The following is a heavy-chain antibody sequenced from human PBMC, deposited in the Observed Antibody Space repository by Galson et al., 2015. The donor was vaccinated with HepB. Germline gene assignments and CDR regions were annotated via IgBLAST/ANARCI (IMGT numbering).Heavy chain of an antibody. V-gene: IGHV1-3*01. CDR2: INAGNGNT. Sequence: SVKVSCKASGYTFTSYAMHWVRQAPGQRLEWMGWINAGNGNTKYSQKFQGRVTITRDTSASTAYMELSSLRSEDTAVYYCARECDSGSKNKGYNWFDPWGQGTLVTVSS. CDR3: ARECDSGSKNKGYNWFDP. CDR1: GYTFTSYA. D-gene: IGHD6-19*01. J-gene: IGHJ5*02.